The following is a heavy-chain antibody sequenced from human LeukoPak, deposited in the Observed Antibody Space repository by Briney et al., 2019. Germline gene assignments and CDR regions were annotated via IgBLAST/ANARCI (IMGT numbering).Heavy chain of an antibody. CDR2: VSYSGTTT. CDR1: GFTFSSYS. CDR3: ARADRDGNKRILD. Sequence: GGSLRLSCSASGFTFSSYSIMCVRQAPGKGLEWVSHVSYSGTTTYYADSVKGRFTISRDNGRNSVSLQMDSLRDEDTAEYFCARADRDGNKRILDWGQGTLVSVSS. V-gene: IGHV3-48*02. D-gene: IGHD5-24*01. J-gene: IGHJ4*02.